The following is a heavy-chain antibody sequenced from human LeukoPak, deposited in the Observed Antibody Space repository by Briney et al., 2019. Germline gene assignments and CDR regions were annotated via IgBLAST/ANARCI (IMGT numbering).Heavy chain of an antibody. CDR3: ARAVSGRFDY. Sequence: SETLSLTCTVSGGSMSPFHWGWLRQPPGKGLEWTGYIYYSGSTNYTPSLNSRVTISVDTSKNHFSPRLSSVTAADTAIYYCARAVSGRFDYWGQGTLVTVSS. V-gene: IGHV4-59*08. CDR2: IYYSGST. J-gene: IGHJ4*02. D-gene: IGHD6-19*01. CDR1: GGSMSPFH.